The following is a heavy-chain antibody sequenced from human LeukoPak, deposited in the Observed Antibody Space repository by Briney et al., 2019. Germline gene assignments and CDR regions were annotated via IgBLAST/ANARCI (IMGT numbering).Heavy chain of an antibody. CDR3: ARENRGRHGN. CDR2: INPNSGGT. CDR1: AYTFTGYY. D-gene: IGHD1-26*01. V-gene: IGHV1-2*06. Sequence: ASVKVTCKASAYTFTGYYMHWVRQAPGQGLEWMGRINPNSGGTNYDQKFQGRVTITRATSISTAYMDLRMLRSTDTAVYYCARENRGRHGNWGQGTLVTVSS. J-gene: IGHJ4*02.